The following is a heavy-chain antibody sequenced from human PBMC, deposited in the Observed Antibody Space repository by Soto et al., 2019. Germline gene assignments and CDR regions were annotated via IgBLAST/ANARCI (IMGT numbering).Heavy chain of an antibody. V-gene: IGHV3-23*01. CDR3: AKERQLIGDCLYDY. CDR2: IRGTRAAT. J-gene: IGHJ4*02. D-gene: IGHD2-21*02. Sequence: EVQLLESGGGLAQPGGSLRLSCAASGFTFSSYAMSWVRQAPGKGLEWVSTIRGTRAATYYAHSVRGRFTISRDNSKDTLFLQMHSLRAEDTAGYYCAKERQLIGDCLYDYWGQGPQVTVSS. CDR1: GFTFSSYA.